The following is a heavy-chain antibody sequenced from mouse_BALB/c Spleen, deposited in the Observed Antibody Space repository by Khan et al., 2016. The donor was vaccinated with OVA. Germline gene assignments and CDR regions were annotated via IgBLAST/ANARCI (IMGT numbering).Heavy chain of an antibody. V-gene: IGHV2-2*02. CDR1: GFSLTTYG. D-gene: IGHD2-4*01. Sequence: VQLQESGPGLVQPSQSLSITCTVSGFSLTTYGVHWVRQSPGKGLEWLGVIWSGGSTDYNAAFISRRSISKDNSKSQVFLYMNSLQANDTAIYMCSRNYDYDEAFAYWGQGTLVTVSA. CDR2: IWSGGST. CDR3: SRNYDYDEAFAY. J-gene: IGHJ3*01.